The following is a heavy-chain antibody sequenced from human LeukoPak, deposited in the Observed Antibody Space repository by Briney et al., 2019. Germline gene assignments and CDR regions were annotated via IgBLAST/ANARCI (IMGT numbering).Heavy chain of an antibody. CDR2: MNPNSGNT. D-gene: IGHD3-3*01. CDR1: GYTFTSYD. V-gene: IGHV1-8*01. J-gene: IGHJ5*01. Sequence: SVKVSCKASGYTFTSYDMNWVRQANGQGLAWMGWMNPNSGNTGYGKKFQGRVTMTRSTSTGTAYIELSSLTSEDTAVYFCARGGTDFSSGYNLWFDYWGQGTLVTVSS. CDR3: ARGGTDFSSGYNLWFDY.